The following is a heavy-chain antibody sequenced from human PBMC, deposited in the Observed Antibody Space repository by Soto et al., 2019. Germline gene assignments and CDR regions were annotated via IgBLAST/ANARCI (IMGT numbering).Heavy chain of an antibody. CDR1: GFSLTTSGVG. CDR2: IYWDNDK. V-gene: IGHV2-5*02. CDR3: SQGGSGSDYGMDV. Sequence: QITLKESGPTLVKPTQPLTLTCTFSGFSLTTSGVGGSWIRQPPGKALEWLAVIYWDNDKRFSPSLKTRLTIPKNTSKSQVVLTLTNMDPLDTATYYCSQGGSGSDYGMDVWGQGTTVTVSS. J-gene: IGHJ6*02. D-gene: IGHD3-10*01.